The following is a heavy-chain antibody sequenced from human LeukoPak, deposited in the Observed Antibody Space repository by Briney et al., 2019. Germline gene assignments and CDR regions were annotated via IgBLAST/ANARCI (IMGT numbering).Heavy chain of an antibody. D-gene: IGHD6-13*01. CDR2: FSGGGART. J-gene: IGHJ4*02. CDR3: AKEGVGGAAGVSYHNDY. Sequence: GGVLRLSLSNPGFTHHPLCIGWGPQGPREGPGWVSSFSGGGARTYYADSVKGRFTISRDNSKNTLYLQMNSLRAEDTAVYYCAKEGVGGAAGVSYHNDYWGLGTLVTVSS. V-gene: IGHV3-23*01. CDR1: GFTHHPLC.